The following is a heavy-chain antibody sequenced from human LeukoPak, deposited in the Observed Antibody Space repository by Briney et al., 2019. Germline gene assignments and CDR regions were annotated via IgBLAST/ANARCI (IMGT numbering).Heavy chain of an antibody. V-gene: IGHV3-30-3*01. J-gene: IGHJ4*02. CDR1: GFTFSSYA. CDR3: ARDQYGDYVFDY. CDR2: ISYDGSNK. Sequence: GRSLRLSCAASGFTFSSYAMHWVRQAPGKGLEWVAVISYDGSNKYYADSVKGRFTISRDNSKNTLYLQMNSLRAEDTAVYYCARDQYGDYVFDYWGQGTLVTVSS. D-gene: IGHD4-17*01.